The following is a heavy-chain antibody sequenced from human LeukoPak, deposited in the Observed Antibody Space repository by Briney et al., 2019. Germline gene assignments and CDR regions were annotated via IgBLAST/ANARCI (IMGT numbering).Heavy chain of an antibody. CDR1: GFTFSYYS. V-gene: IGHV3-21*06. CDR3: ARLDRAGYSTSPIPYYNYFMDA. Sequence: PGGSLRLSCAASGFTFSYYSVTWVRQAPGKGLEWVSSISSDNTYIYYADSVRGRFTISRDNAKNLFYLQMNSLRAEDTAVYYCARLDRAGYSTSPIPYYNYFMDAWDKGTTVTVSS. D-gene: IGHD6-13*01. J-gene: IGHJ6*03. CDR2: ISSDNTYI.